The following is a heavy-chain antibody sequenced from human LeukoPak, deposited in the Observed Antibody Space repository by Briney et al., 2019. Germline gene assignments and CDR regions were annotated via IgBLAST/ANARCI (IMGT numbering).Heavy chain of an antibody. J-gene: IGHJ6*03. CDR3: ARGRSYSKVYYYYMDV. CDR1: GGSFSGYY. Sequence: SETLSLTCAVYGGSFSGYYWSWIRQPPGKGLEWIGEINHSGSTNYNPSLKSRVTISVDTSKNQFSLKLSSVTAADTAVYYCARGRSYSKVYYYYMDVWGKGTTVTVSS. CDR2: INHSGST. V-gene: IGHV4-34*01. D-gene: IGHD1-26*01.